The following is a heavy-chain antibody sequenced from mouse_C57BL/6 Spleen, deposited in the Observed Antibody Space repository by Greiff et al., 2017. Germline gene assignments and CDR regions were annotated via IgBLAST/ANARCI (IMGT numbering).Heavy chain of an antibody. Sequence: EVHLVESGGGLVKPGGSLKLSCAASGFTFSSYAMSWVRQTPEKRLEWVATISDGGSYTYYPDNVKGRFTISRDNAKNNLYLQMSHLKSEDTAMYYCAREDTTGGFAYWGQGTLVTVSA. CDR3: AREDTTGGFAY. V-gene: IGHV5-4*01. CDR2: ISDGGSYT. CDR1: GFTFSSYA. J-gene: IGHJ3*01. D-gene: IGHD1-1*01.